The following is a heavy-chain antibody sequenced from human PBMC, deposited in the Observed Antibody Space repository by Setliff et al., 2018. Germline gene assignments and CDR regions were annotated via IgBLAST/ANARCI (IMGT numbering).Heavy chain of an antibody. CDR3: ARQAHDLKGGTTLFYWFDP. Sequence: SETLSLTCDVSGYSISSGYCWGWIRQPPGKGLEWIGSICHSGSTHYNPSLKSRVTISVDTSKNEYSLKVSSVTAADTAVYYCARQAHDLKGGTTLFYWFDPWGQGTLVTVSS. D-gene: IGHD1-26*01. J-gene: IGHJ5*02. V-gene: IGHV4-38-2*01. CDR2: ICHSGST. CDR1: GYSISSGYC.